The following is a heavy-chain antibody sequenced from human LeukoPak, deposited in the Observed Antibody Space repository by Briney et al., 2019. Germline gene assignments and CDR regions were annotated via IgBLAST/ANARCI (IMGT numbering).Heavy chain of an antibody. CDR2: ISGSGDNR. Sequence: SGGSLRLSCAASGFTFSSHAMSWVRQAPGNGLEWVSSISGSGDNRNYADSVKGRFTISRDNSKSTLYLEMNSLRAEDTAIYYCAKDQGYCSGGSCYSFDCWGQGTLVTVSS. V-gene: IGHV3-23*01. CDR3: AKDQGYCSGGSCYSFDC. D-gene: IGHD2-15*01. J-gene: IGHJ4*02. CDR1: GFTFSSHA.